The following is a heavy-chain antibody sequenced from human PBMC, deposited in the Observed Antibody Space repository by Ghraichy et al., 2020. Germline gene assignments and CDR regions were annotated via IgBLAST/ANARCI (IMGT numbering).Heavy chain of an antibody. CDR2: ISYDGSNK. CDR3: ARVPADYYFDY. D-gene: IGHD6-13*01. J-gene: IGHJ4*02. CDR1: GFTFSSYG. V-gene: IGHV3-30*03. Sequence: GGSLRLSCAASGFTFSSYGMHWVRQAPGKGLEWVAVISYDGSNKYYADSVKGRFTISRDNSKNTLYLQMNSLRAEDTAVYYCARVPADYYFDYWGQGTLVTVSS.